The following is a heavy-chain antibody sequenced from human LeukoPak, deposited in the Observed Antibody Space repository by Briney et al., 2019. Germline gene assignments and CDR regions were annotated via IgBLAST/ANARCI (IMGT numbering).Heavy chain of an antibody. V-gene: IGHV3-7*01. Sequence: PGGSLRLSCAASGFTFSSYWMSWVRQAPGKGLEWVANIKQDGSEKYYVDSVKGRFTISRDNAKNSLYLQMNSLRAEDTVVYYCARDPVQYCGGDCYYDYWGQGTLVTVSS. CDR2: IKQDGSEK. D-gene: IGHD2-21*01. J-gene: IGHJ4*02. CDR3: ARDPVQYCGGDCYYDY. CDR1: GFTFSSYW.